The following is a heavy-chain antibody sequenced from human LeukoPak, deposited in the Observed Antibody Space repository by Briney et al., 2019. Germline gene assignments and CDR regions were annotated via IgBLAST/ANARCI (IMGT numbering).Heavy chain of an antibody. Sequence: GGSLRLSCAASGFTVSSNYMSWVRQAPGKGLEWVSVIYSGGSTYYADSVKGRLTISRDNSKNTLYLQMNSLRAEDTAVYYCARENGSSWAADAFDIWGQGTMVTVSS. D-gene: IGHD6-13*01. CDR1: GFTVSSNY. CDR2: IYSGGST. J-gene: IGHJ3*02. V-gene: IGHV3-53*01. CDR3: ARENGSSWAADAFDI.